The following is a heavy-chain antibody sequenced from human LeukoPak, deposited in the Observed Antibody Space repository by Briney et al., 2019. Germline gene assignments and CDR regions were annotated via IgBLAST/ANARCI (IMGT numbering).Heavy chain of an antibody. V-gene: IGHV3-23*01. CDR2: ISSSGGSA. CDR1: GFTFRYFA. Sequence: PGGSLRLSCAASGFTFRYFAMSWVRQAPGKGLEWVSSISSSGGSAYYADSVKGRLTISRDNSKSTLYLQMNSLRAEDTAVYYCAKDLNTSDRTVDYWGQGTLVTVSS. CDR3: AKDLNTSDRTVDY. J-gene: IGHJ4*02. D-gene: IGHD3-22*01.